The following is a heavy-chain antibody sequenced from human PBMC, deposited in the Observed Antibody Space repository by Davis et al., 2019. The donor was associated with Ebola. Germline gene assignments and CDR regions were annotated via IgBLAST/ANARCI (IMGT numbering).Heavy chain of an antibody. J-gene: IGHJ4*02. Sequence: GESLKISCAASGFIFSSYTMHWVRQAPGKGLEWVAVVSHSEREKFYADSVKGRFTISRDNSENTLYLQMNSLTADDTAVYYCARAVFHEVLDYWGQGTPVTVSS. V-gene: IGHV3-30*04. D-gene: IGHD3-3*01. CDR3: ARAVFHEVLDY. CDR2: VSHSEREK. CDR1: GFIFSSYT.